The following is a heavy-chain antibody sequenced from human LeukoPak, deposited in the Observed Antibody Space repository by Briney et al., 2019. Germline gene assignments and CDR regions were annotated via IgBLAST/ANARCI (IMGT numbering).Heavy chain of an antibody. Sequence: SQTLSLTCDISGDSVSSSSVTWNWIRPSPSRGLEWLGRTYYRSKWFNDYAVSVRSRITINPDTSKNQFSLQLNSVTPEDTAVYYCARGVFPAFDIWGQGTMVTVSS. D-gene: IGHD3-10*01. CDR1: GDSVSSSSVT. V-gene: IGHV6-1*01. CDR3: ARGVFPAFDI. J-gene: IGHJ3*02. CDR2: TYYRSKWFN.